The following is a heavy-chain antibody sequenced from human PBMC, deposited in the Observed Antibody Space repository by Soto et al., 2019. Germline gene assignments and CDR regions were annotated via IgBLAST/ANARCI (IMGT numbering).Heavy chain of an antibody. CDR2: ISAYNGNT. CDR1: GYTFTSYG. D-gene: IGHD2-2*01. CDR3: ASRDIVLVPAADYYYGMDV. Sequence: QVQLVQSGAEVKKPGASVKVSCKASGYTFTSYGISWVRQAPGQGLEWMGWISAYNGNTNYAQKLQGRVTMTTDTSTSTAYMELRSLRSDDTAVYYCASRDIVLVPAADYYYGMDVWGQGTTVTVSS. V-gene: IGHV1-18*01. J-gene: IGHJ6*02.